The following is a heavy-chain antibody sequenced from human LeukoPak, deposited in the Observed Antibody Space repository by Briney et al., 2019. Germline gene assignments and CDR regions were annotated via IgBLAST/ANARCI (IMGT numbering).Heavy chain of an antibody. CDR1: GYTFTGYY. V-gene: IGHV1-2*06. J-gene: IGHJ6*02. CDR3: ARYHPPPTTVTTYYYGMDV. Sequence: ASVKVSCKASGYTFTGYYMHWVRQAPGQGLEWMGRINPNSGGTNYAQKFQGRVTMTRDTSISTAYMQLSRLRSDDTAVYYCARYHPPPTTVTTYYYGMDVWGQGTTVTVSS. CDR2: INPNSGGT. D-gene: IGHD4-17*01.